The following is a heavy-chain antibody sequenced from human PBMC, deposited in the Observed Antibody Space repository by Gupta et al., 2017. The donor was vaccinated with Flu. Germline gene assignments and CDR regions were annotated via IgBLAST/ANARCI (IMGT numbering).Heavy chain of an antibody. CDR2: INPNSGCT. CDR3: ARDAQLYCSSTSCYSKYGMDV. J-gene: IGHJ6*02. V-gene: IGHV1-2*02. D-gene: IGHD2-2*01. Sequence: QVQLVQSGAEVKKPGPSVKVSCKASGYTFTGYYMHWVRQAPGQGLEWMGWINPNSGCTNYAQKFQGRVTMTRDTSISTAYMELSRLRSDDTAVYYCARDAQLYCSSTSCYSKYGMDVWGQGTTVTVSS. CDR1: GYTFTGYY.